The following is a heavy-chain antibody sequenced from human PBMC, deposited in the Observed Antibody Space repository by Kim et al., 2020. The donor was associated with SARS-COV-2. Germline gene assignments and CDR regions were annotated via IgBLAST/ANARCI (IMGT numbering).Heavy chain of an antibody. D-gene: IGHD3-9*01. CDR1: GFTFSSYS. Sequence: GGSLRLSCAASGFTFSSYSMNWVRQAPGKGLEWVSSISSSSSYIYYADSVKGRFTISRDNAKNSLYLQMNSLRAEDTAVYYCARDRGTYDILTGYPAYWGQGTLVTVSS. V-gene: IGHV3-21*01. CDR3: ARDRGTYDILTGYPAY. CDR2: ISSSSSYI. J-gene: IGHJ4*02.